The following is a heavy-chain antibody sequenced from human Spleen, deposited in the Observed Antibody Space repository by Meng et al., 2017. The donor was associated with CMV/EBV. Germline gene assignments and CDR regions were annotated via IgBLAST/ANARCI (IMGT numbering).Heavy chain of an antibody. V-gene: IGHV1-69*05. Sequence: SVKVSCKASGGTFNSYAINWVRQAPGQGLEWMGGIIPIFATGKNAQKFQGRVTITTDESTSTGYMELSSLRSEDTAMYYCARGLEYSSGPLRANIGTWWGQGTLVTVSS. CDR3: ARGLEYSSGPLRANIGTW. D-gene: IGHD6-19*01. CDR2: IIPIFATG. J-gene: IGHJ4*02. CDR1: GGTFNSYA.